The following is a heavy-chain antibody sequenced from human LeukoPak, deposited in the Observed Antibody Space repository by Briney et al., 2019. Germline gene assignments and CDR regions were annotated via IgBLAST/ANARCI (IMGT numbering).Heavy chain of an antibody. CDR1: GFTFSNYG. V-gene: IGHV3-23*01. J-gene: IGHJ3*02. CDR2: ISGSGGST. Sequence: PGGTLRLFCKASGFTFSNYGMNWVRQAPGEGLEWGSGISGSGGSTYYADSVKGRFTLSRDNAKNSLYLQMNSLRAEDTAVYYCAREQYDSSADAFDIWGQGTMVTVSS. D-gene: IGHD3-22*01. CDR3: AREQYDSSADAFDI.